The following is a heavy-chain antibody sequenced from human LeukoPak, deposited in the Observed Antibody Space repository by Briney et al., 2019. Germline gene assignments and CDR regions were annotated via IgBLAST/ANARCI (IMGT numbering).Heavy chain of an antibody. CDR2: VNPNSCDT. Sequence: SSVKVSCKASGYTFTGYYMQWVRQAPGQGLEWMGWVNPNSCDTNCAQKFQGRVTMTRELSINTAYMEVSRLRSDDTAVYYCARALPHRRLMDTTMEQHWFDPWGQGTLVTVSS. D-gene: IGHD5-18*01. J-gene: IGHJ5*02. CDR3: ARALPHRRLMDTTMEQHWFDP. V-gene: IGHV1-2*02. CDR1: GYTFTGYY.